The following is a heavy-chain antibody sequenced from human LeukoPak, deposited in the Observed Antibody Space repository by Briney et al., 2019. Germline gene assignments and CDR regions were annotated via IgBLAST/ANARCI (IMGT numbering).Heavy chain of an antibody. D-gene: IGHD6-13*01. CDR1: GSTFSDYY. V-gene: IGHV3-11*01. Sequence: PGGSLRLSCAASGSTFSDYYMSWIRQAPGKGLEWVSYISSSGSTIYYADSVKGRFTISRDNAKNSLYLQMNSLRAEDTAVYYCARAHSAAGTGYYYGMDVWGQGTTVTISS. CDR3: ARAHSAAGTGYYYGMDV. J-gene: IGHJ6*02. CDR2: ISSSGSTI.